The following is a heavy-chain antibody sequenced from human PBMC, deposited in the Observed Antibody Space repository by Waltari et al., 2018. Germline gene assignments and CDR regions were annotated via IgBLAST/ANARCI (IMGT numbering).Heavy chain of an antibody. CDR1: GYTFTGYC. Sequence: QVQLVQAGAEVKKPGASLKVSCKASGYTFTGYCMQWVRQAPGPGLEWMGRINPNSGGTNYAQKFQGRVTMTRDTSISTAYMELSRLRSDDTAVYYCARGYCGGDCYFYYYYYMDVWGKGTTVTVSS. CDR2: INPNSGGT. V-gene: IGHV1-2*06. D-gene: IGHD2-21*01. J-gene: IGHJ6*03. CDR3: ARGYCGGDCYFYYYYYMDV.